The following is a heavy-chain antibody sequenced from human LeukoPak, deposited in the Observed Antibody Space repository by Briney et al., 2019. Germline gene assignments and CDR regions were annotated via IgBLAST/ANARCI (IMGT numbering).Heavy chain of an antibody. Sequence: GASVKVSCKASGYTFTSYGIIWVRQAPRQGLEWMGWISAYNGNTRYGHNLQDRVTMTTDSSTSTAYMELRSLRSDDTAIYYCARENYASGSCYGDDYWGQGTLVTVSS. D-gene: IGHD3-10*01. CDR2: ISAYNGNT. CDR1: GYTFTSYG. J-gene: IGHJ4*02. CDR3: ARENYASGSCYGDDY. V-gene: IGHV1-18*01.